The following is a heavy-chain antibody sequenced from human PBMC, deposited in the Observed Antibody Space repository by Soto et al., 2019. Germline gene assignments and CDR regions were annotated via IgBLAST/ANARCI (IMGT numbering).Heavy chain of an antibody. Sequence: QVQLVESGGGVVQPGRSLRLSCAASGFTVSYFGLHWVRQAPGKGLEWVAFISSDGGKADYADSMKGRFTISRDNSKNNLDLQMNSLKPEDTAVYYCARDWAWNYDYWGQGTLVTVSS. CDR3: ARDWAWNYDY. D-gene: IGHD1-7*01. J-gene: IGHJ4*02. CDR1: GFTVSYFG. CDR2: ISSDGGKA. V-gene: IGHV3-30-3*01.